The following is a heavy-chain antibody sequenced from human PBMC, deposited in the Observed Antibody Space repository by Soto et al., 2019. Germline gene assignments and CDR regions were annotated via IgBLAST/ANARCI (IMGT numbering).Heavy chain of an antibody. Sequence: SETLSLTCTVSGVAISTDGYSWSWVRQHPEKGLEWIGYIYSSGFTYYNPSLKSRVSISGDTSKNQFSLQLNSVTAADTAVYYCAREAYSYGYFTYWGQGALVTVSS. J-gene: IGHJ4*02. CDR1: GVAISTDGYS. D-gene: IGHD5-18*01. CDR3: AREAYSYGYFTY. CDR2: IYSSGFT. V-gene: IGHV4-31*03.